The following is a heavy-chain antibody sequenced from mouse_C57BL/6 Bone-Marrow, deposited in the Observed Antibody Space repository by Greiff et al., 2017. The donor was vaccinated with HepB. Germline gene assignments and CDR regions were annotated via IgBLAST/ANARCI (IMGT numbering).Heavy chain of an antibody. D-gene: IGHD2-3*01. CDR2: ISSGGSYT. CDR3: ARRGGWLLSWFAY. Sequence: EVKVVESGGDLVKPGGSLKLSCAASGFTFSSYGMSWVRQTPDKRLEWVATISSGGSYTYFPDSVKGRFTISRDNAKNTLYLQMSRLKSEDTARYYCARRGGWLLSWFAYWGQGTLVTVSA. J-gene: IGHJ3*01. CDR1: GFTFSSYG. V-gene: IGHV5-6*02.